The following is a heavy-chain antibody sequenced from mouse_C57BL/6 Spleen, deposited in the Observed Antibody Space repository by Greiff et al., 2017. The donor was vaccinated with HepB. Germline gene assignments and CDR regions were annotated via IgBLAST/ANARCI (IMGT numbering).Heavy chain of an antibody. V-gene: IGHV1-82*01. CDR1: GYSFSSSW. D-gene: IGHD2-3*01. CDR3: GHGYSLYWYFDV. J-gene: IGHJ1*03. CDR2: IYPGDGDT. Sequence: QVQLQQSGPELVKPGASVKISCKASGYSFSSSWMNWVKQRPGKGLEWIGRIYPGDGDTNYNGKFKGKATLTADKSSSTAYMQLSSLTSEDSAVYFCGHGYSLYWYFDVWGTGTTGTVSS.